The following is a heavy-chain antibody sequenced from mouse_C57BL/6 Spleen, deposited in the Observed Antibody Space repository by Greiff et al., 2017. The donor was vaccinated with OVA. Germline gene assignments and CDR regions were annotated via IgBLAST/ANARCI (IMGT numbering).Heavy chain of an antibody. CDR1: GYSITSGYY. Sequence: ESGPGLVKPSQSLSLTCSVTGYSITSGYYWNWIRQFPGNKLEWMGYISYDGSNNYNPSLKNRISITRDTSKNQFFLKLNSVTTEDTATYYCARVRDYDGFAYWGQGTLVTVSA. CDR2: ISYDGSN. CDR3: ARVRDYDGFAY. V-gene: IGHV3-6*01. D-gene: IGHD2-4*01. J-gene: IGHJ3*01.